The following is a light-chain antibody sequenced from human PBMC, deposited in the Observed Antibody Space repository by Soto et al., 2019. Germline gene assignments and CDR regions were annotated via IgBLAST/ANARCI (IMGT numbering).Light chain of an antibody. CDR3: SSYTSSSTVV. V-gene: IGLV2-14*01. J-gene: IGLJ2*01. CDR2: EVS. CDR1: SSDIGGYNS. Sequence: QSVLTQSPSASGSPGQSVTISCTGTSSDIGGYNSVSWYQQHPGKAPKLMIYEVSNRPSGVSNRFSGSKSGNTASLTISGLQAEDEADYYCSSYTSSSTVVFGGGTKLTVL.